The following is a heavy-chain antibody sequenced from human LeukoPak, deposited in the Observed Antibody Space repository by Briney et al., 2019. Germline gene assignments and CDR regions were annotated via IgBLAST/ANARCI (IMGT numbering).Heavy chain of an antibody. CDR2: INPNSGGT. V-gene: IGHV1-2*04. D-gene: IGHD1-26*01. CDR1: GYTFTGYY. CDR3: ARAQWELPAGDAFDI. J-gene: IGHJ3*02. Sequence: ASVKVSCTASGYTFTGYYMHWVRQAPGQGLEWMGWINPNSGGTNYAQKFQGWVTMTRDTSISTAYMELSRLRSDDTAVYYCARAQWELPAGDAFDIWGQGTMVTVSS.